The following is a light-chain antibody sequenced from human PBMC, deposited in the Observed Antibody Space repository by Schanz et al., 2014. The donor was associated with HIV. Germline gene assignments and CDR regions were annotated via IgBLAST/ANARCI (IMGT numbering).Light chain of an antibody. CDR2: DNN. Sequence: QSVLTQPPSVSGAPGQRVTISCTGSSSNIGAGYDVHWYQQLPGTAPKLLIYDNNKRPSGVPDRFSGSKSGTSATLGITGLQTGDEADYYCGTWDSSLSVGALFGGGTKLTVL. CDR1: SSNIGAGYD. CDR3: GTWDSSLSVGAL. J-gene: IGLJ2*01. V-gene: IGLV1-51*01.